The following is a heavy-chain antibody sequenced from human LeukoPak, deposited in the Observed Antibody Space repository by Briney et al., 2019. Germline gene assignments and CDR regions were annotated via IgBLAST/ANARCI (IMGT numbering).Heavy chain of an antibody. CDR3: ARERGEGDAFDI. CDR2: IYYSGST. D-gene: IGHD2-21*01. V-gene: IGHV4-39*07. J-gene: IGHJ3*02. Sequence: PSETLSLTCTVSGGSISSSSYYWGWIRQPPGKGLEWIGSIYYSGSTYYNPSLKSRVTISVDTSKNQFSLKLSSVTAADTAVYYCARERGEGDAFDIWGQGTMVTVSS. CDR1: GGSISSSSYY.